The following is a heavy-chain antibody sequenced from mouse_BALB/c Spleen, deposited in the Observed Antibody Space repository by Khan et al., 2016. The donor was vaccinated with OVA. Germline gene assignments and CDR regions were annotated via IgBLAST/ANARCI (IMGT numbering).Heavy chain of an antibody. CDR1: GYTFTSYT. D-gene: IGHD2-5*01. CDR3: SSGRSYYSNYGEAMGY. CDR2: INTNNAYT. V-gene: IGHV1-4*01. Sequence: QVQLQQSGAELARPGASVKMSCKASGYTFTSYTMPWIKQRPGQGLEWIGYINTNNAYTNYNQTFRDKSTLTADKSSSTSYMQLHSLTSEASALYCCSSGRSYYSNYGEAMGYWGQGTSVTVSS. J-gene: IGHJ4*01.